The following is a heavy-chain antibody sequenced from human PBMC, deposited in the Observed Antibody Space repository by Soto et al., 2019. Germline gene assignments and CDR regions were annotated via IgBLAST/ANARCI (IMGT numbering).Heavy chain of an antibody. V-gene: IGHV4-31*03. CDR2: IYYSGST. CDR1: GGSISSGGYY. D-gene: IGHD3-22*01. CDR3: ARLGYYYDSSGYRPDAFDI. J-gene: IGHJ3*02. Sequence: SETLSLTCTVSGGSISSGGYYWSWIRQHPGKGLEWIGYIYYSGSTYYNPSLKSRVTISVDTSKNQFSLKLSSVTAADTAVYYCARLGYYYDSSGYRPDAFDIWGQGTMVTVSS.